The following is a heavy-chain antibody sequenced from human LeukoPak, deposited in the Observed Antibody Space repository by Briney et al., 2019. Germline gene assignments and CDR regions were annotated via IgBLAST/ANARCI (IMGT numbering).Heavy chain of an antibody. J-gene: IGHJ4*02. CDR1: GFTFSNYG. CDR3: ARSSAGVRGVDFDY. Sequence: PLRSLRLSCAASGFTFSNYGMHWVRQAPGKGLEWVAVIWYDGSNRYYADSVKGRFTISRDNSKNTLYLQMNSLRGEDTAVYYCARSSAGVRGVDFDYWGQGTLVTVSS. CDR2: IWYDGSNR. D-gene: IGHD3-10*01. V-gene: IGHV3-33*01.